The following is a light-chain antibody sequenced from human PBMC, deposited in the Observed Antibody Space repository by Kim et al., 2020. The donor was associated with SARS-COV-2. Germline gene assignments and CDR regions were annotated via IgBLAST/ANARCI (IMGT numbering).Light chain of an antibody. J-gene: IGKJ4*01. CDR3: QQYSHWPLT. CDR1: QSVSSN. Sequence: EIVMTQSPATLSVSPGERATLSCRASQSVSSNLAWYQQKPGQAPRLLIYGASTRATGIPGRFSGSGSGTEFTLTISSLQSEDFAVYYCQQYSHWPLTCGGGTKLE. V-gene: IGKV3-15*01. CDR2: GAS.